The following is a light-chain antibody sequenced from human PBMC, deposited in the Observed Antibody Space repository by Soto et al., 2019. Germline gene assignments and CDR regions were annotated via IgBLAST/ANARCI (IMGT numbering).Light chain of an antibody. CDR1: QSVLYRYNDDNY. Sequence: QSPYSLTVYPVQRATINCKPRQSVLYRYNDDNYLAWYQQKPGQAPKLLIYWASTRDSGVSARFSGSGSGTHFTLTITSLQAEDVAVYYCQQCYSWPQTFGQGTKVDI. CDR3: QQCYSWPQT. V-gene: IGKV4-1*01. J-gene: IGKJ1*01. CDR2: WAS.